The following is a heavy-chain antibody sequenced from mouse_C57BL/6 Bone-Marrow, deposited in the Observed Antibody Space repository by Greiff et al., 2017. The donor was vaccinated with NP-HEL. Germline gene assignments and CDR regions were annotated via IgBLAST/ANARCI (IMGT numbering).Heavy chain of an antibody. CDR1: GYTFTSYT. D-gene: IGHD2-1*01. V-gene: IGHV1-4*01. J-gene: IGHJ2*01. CDR2: INPSSGYT. Sequence: VKLMESGAELARPGASVTMSCKASGYTFTSYTMHWVKQRPGQGLEWIGYINPSSGYTKYNQKFKDKATLTADKSSSTAYMQLSSLTSEDSAVYYCARYGNYFDYWGQGTTLTVSS. CDR3: ARYGNYFDY.